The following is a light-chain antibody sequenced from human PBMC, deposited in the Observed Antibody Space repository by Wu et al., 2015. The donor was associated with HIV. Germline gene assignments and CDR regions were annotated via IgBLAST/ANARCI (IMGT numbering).Light chain of an antibody. Sequence: TLSCRASQSVASFLSPGTNRNLAQAPRLLIYDASNRATGIPARFSGSGSGTDFTLTISSLEPEDFAVYYCQQRRYWPLYTFGQGTKLEIK. CDR2: DAS. CDR3: QQRRYWPLYT. J-gene: IGKJ2*01. CDR1: QSVASF. V-gene: IGKV3-11*01.